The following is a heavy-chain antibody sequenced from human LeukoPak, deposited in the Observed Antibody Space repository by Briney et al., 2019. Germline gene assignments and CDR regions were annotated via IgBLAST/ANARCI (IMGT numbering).Heavy chain of an antibody. CDR3: ATAVAVAGTGLRLFDY. V-gene: IGHV1-24*01. CDR1: GYTLTELS. Sequence: EASVKVSCKVSGYTLTELSMHWVRQAPGKGLEWMGGFDPEDGETIYAQKFQGRVTMTEDTSTDTAYMELSSLRSEDTAVYYCATAVAVAGTGLRLFDYWGQGTLVTVSS. D-gene: IGHD6-19*01. CDR2: FDPEDGET. J-gene: IGHJ4*02.